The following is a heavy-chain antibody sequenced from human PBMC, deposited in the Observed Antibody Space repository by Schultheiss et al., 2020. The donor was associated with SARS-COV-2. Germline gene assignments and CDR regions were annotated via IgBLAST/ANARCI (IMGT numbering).Heavy chain of an antibody. Sequence: SETLSLTCTVSGDSISNRDYYWSWIRQHPGKGLEWIGYIFYSGTTYYNPSLRSRLTISVDTSKNQFSLKLSSVTAADTAVYYCAREVATVAFDIWGQGTMVTVSS. CDR1: GDSISNRDYY. J-gene: IGHJ3*02. V-gene: IGHV4-31*03. D-gene: IGHD5-12*01. CDR2: IFYSGTT. CDR3: AREVATVAFDI.